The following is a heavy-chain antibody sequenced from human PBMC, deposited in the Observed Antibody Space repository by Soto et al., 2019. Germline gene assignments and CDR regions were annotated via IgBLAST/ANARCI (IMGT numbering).Heavy chain of an antibody. Sequence: SETLSLTCTVSGGSISSGGYYWSWIRQHPGKGLEWIGYIYYSGSTYYNPSLKSRVTISVDTSKNQFSLKLGTVTAADTAVYYCARLNAGDYDFWSGYYPQTYYFDYGGQGTLVTASS. V-gene: IGHV4-31*03. CDR1: GGSISSGGYY. CDR2: IYYSGST. CDR3: ARLNAGDYDFWSGYYPQTYYFDY. J-gene: IGHJ4*02. D-gene: IGHD3-3*01.